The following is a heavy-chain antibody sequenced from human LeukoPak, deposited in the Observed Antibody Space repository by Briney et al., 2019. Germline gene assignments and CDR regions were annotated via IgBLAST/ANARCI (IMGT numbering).Heavy chain of an antibody. CDR2: INPNSGGK. Sequence: ASVKVSCTASGYTFTGHYMHWVRQAPGQGLEWMGCINPNSGGKNYAKKFQGRVTMTRDTSISTAYMELSRLRSDDTAVYYCARGEVPSEDYYYYMDVWGKGTTVTVSS. V-gene: IGHV1-2*02. CDR1: GYTFTGHY. CDR3: ARGEVPSEDYYYYMDV. J-gene: IGHJ6*03. D-gene: IGHD1-26*01.